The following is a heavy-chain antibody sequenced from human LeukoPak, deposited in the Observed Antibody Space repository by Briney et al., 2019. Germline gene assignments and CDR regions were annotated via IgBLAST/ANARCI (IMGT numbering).Heavy chain of an antibody. CDR2: INPNSGGP. Sequence: ASVKVSCKASGYTFTGYYIHWVRQAPGQGLEWMGWINPNSGGPNYAQKFQGRVTMTRDTSISTAYMEMSRLRSDDTAVYYCARDSLGYTYGYSTYLDPWGQGTLVTVSS. J-gene: IGHJ5*02. D-gene: IGHD5-18*01. CDR1: GYTFTGYY. CDR3: ARDSLGYTYGYSTYLDP. V-gene: IGHV1-2*02.